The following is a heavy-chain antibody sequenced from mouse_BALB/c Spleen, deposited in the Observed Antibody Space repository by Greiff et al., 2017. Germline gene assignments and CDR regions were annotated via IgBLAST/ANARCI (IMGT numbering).Heavy chain of an antibody. CDR1: GYTFTDYE. J-gene: IGHJ4*01. CDR3: TRGGYYGNYYAMDY. Sequence: QVHVKQSGAELVRPGASVTLSCKASGYTFTDYEMHWVKQTPVHGLEWIGAIDPETGGTAYNQKFKGKATLTADKSSSTAYMELRSLTSEDSAVYYCTRGGYYGNYYAMDYWGQGTSVTVSS. CDR2: IDPETGGT. D-gene: IGHD2-1*01. V-gene: IGHV1-15*01.